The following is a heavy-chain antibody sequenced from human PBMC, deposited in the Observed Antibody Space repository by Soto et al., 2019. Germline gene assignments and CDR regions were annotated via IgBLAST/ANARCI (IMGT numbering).Heavy chain of an antibody. J-gene: IGHJ3*02. CDR1: GFTFDDYA. D-gene: IGHD6-19*01. Sequence: EVQLVESGGGLVQPGRSLRLSCAASGFTFDDYAMHWVRQAPGKGLERVSGISWNSGSIGYADSVKGRFTISRDNAKNSLYLQMNSLRAEDTALYYCAKGRVGGWYAAFDIWGQGTMVTVSS. V-gene: IGHV3-9*01. CDR3: AKGRVGGWYAAFDI. CDR2: ISWNSGSI.